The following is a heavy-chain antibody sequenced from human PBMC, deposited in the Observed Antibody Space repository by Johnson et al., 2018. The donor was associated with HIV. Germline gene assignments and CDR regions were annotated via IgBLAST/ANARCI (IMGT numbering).Heavy chain of an antibody. J-gene: IGHJ3*01. CDR1: GFTFSNYA. CDR2: IRYDGRNK. CDR3: AKTRMGGILDAFDL. Sequence: QVQLVESGGGLIQPGGSLRLSCAASGFTFSNYAMSWVRRAPGKGLEWVAFIRYDGRNKDYADSVKGRFTLSRDNSKNTLDLQMNSLTIEDTAVFYCAKTRMGGILDAFDLWGQGTMVIVS. D-gene: IGHD3-10*01. V-gene: IGHV3-30*02.